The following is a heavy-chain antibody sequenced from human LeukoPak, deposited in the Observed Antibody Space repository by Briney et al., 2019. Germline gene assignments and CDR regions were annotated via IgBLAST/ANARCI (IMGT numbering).Heavy chain of an antibody. D-gene: IGHD6-19*01. J-gene: IGHJ4*02. Sequence: SETLSLTCAVYGGSFSGYYWSWIRQLPGKGLEWIGEINHSGSTNYNPSLKSRVTISVDTSKNQFSLKLSSVTAADTAVYYCARPRYSSGWSIFDYWGQGTLVTVSS. V-gene: IGHV4-34*01. CDR3: ARPRYSSGWSIFDY. CDR2: INHSGST. CDR1: GGSFSGYY.